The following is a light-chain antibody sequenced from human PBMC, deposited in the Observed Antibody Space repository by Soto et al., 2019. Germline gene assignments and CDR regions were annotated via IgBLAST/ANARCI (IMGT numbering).Light chain of an antibody. Sequence: QSVLTQSPSASASLGASVKLTCTLSSGHSSYAIAWHRQQPEKGPRFLMRLNNDGSHTKGDGIPDRFSGSSSGAERYLTISSLQSEDEADYYCSSYAGSSNVFGTGTKLTVL. V-gene: IGLV4-69*01. CDR1: SGHSSYA. CDR3: SSYAGSSNV. J-gene: IGLJ1*01. CDR2: LNNDGSH.